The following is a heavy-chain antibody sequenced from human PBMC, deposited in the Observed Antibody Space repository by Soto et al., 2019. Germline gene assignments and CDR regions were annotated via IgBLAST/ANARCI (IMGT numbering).Heavy chain of an antibody. J-gene: IGHJ6*02. CDR1: GGSISSNYW. V-gene: IGHV4-4*02. D-gene: IGHD1-26*01. CDR2: IYHSGST. Sequence: QVQLQESGPGLVKPSGTLSLTCAVSGGSISSNYWWSWVRQPPGKGLEWIGEIYHSGSTNYNPSLKSRVTISVDKSKNQFALKLSSVTAADTAVYYCARVSGSYYYGMDVWGQGTTVTVSS. CDR3: ARVSGSYYYGMDV.